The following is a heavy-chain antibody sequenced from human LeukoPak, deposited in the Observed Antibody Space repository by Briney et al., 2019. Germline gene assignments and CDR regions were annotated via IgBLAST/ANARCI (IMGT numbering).Heavy chain of an antibody. Sequence: PGRSLRLSCAASGFTFDDYAMHWVRQAPGKGLEWASGISWNSGSIGYADSVKGRFTISRDNAKNSLYLQMNSLRAEDTALYYCAKDMSDVYYYDSSGYPYYYGMDVWGQGTTVTVSS. J-gene: IGHJ6*02. CDR2: ISWNSGSI. D-gene: IGHD3-22*01. V-gene: IGHV3-9*01. CDR1: GFTFDDYA. CDR3: AKDMSDVYYYDSSGYPYYYGMDV.